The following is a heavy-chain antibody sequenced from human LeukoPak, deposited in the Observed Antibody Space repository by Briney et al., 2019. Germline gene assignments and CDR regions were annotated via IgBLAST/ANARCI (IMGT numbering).Heavy chain of an antibody. D-gene: IGHD6-19*01. V-gene: IGHV3-53*01. CDR3: ARGYSSGGLDY. CDR1: GFTFSSYA. CDR2: IYSGGST. Sequence: PGGSLRLSCAASGFTFSSYAMSWVRQAPGKGLEWVSVIYSGGSTYYADSVKGRFTISRDNSKNTLYLQMNSLRAEDTAVYYCARGYSSGGLDYWGQGTLVTVSS. J-gene: IGHJ4*02.